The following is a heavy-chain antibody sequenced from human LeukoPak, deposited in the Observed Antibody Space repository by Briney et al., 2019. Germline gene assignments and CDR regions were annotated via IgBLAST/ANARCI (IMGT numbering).Heavy chain of an antibody. CDR1: GGSITSGGYF. D-gene: IGHD4-23*01. CDR2: IYYIGSP. J-gene: IGHJ4*02. CDR3: AREGDGGQPFRFDY. Sequence: KTSETLSLTCTVSGGSITSGGYFWGWIRQPPGKGLEWIGSIYYIGSPYYNPSLKSRVTISLDTSKNQLSLKLSSVTAADTAVYYCAREGDGGQPFRFDYWGQGTLVTVSS. V-gene: IGHV4-39*02.